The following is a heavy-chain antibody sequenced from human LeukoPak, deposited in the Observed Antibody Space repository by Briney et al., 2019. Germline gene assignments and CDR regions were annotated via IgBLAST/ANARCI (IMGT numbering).Heavy chain of an antibody. CDR1: GYSISSGYY. Sequence: PSETLSLTCAVSGYSISSGYYWGWIRQPPGKGLEWIGSIYHSGSTYYNPSLKSRVTISVDTSKNQFSLKLSSVTAADTAVYYCARHVGGDGEWDQGTLVTVSS. V-gene: IGHV4-38-2*01. D-gene: IGHD3-10*02. CDR3: ARHVGGDGE. J-gene: IGHJ4*02. CDR2: IYHSGST.